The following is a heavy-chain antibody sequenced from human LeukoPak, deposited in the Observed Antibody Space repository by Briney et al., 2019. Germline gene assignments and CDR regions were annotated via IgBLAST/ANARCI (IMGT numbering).Heavy chain of an antibody. CDR1: GFTFSSYS. J-gene: IGHJ4*02. V-gene: IGHV3-48*04. CDR3: ARDLKYSSSWFSLGRPFDY. Sequence: GGSLRLSCAASGFTFSSYSMNWVRQAPGKGLEWVSYISSSSSTIYYADSVKGRFTISRDNAKNSLYLQMNSLRAEDTAVYYCARDLKYSSSWFSLGRPFDYWGQGTLVTVSS. D-gene: IGHD6-13*01. CDR2: ISSSSSTI.